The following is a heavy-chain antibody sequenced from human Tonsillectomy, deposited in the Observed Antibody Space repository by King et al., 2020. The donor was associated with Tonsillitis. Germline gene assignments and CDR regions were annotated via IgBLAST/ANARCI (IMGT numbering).Heavy chain of an antibody. J-gene: IGHJ3*02. Sequence: VQLVESGGGVVQPGRSLRLSCAASAFTFSSSGMHWVRQAPGKGLEWVAIISYDGTYKYYGESVKGRFTVSRDNSKNALYLQLNSLRVEDTAVYYCAKSTYSSGLGPLDIWGQGTMVTVSS. V-gene: IGHV3-30*18. CDR1: AFTFSSSG. CDR2: ISYDGTYK. CDR3: AKSTYSSGLGPLDI. D-gene: IGHD1-26*01.